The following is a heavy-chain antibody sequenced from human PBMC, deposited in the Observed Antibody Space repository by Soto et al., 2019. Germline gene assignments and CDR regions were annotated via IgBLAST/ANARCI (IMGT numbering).Heavy chain of an antibody. CDR3: ARHHYYGSGSYYKKVPPYNWFDP. J-gene: IGHJ5*02. D-gene: IGHD3-10*01. Sequence: SETLSLTCTVSGGSISSSSYYWGWIRQPPGKGLEWIGSIYYSGSTYYNPSLKSRVTISVETSKNQFSLKLSSVTAAYTAVYYCARHHYYGSGSYYKKVPPYNWFDPWGQGTLVTVSS. CDR2: IYYSGST. CDR1: GGSISSSSYY. V-gene: IGHV4-39*01.